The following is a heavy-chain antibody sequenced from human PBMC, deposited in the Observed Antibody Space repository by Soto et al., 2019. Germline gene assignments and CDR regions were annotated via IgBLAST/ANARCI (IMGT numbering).Heavy chain of an antibody. CDR1: GFTFTSSA. V-gene: IGHV1-58*02. CDR3: AASLVITIFGGSTYHFDY. CDR2: IVVGSGNT. Sequence: VASVKVSCKASGFTFTSSAMQWVRQARGQRLEWIGWIVVGSGNTNYAQKFQERVTITRDMSTSTAYMELSSLRSEDTAVYYCAASLVITIFGGSTYHFDYWGKGTLVTVSS. D-gene: IGHD3-3*01. J-gene: IGHJ4*02.